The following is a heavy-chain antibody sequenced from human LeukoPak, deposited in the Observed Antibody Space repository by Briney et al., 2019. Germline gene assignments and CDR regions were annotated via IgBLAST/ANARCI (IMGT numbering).Heavy chain of an antibody. CDR1: GYTFTSYG. CDR2: ISAYNGNT. V-gene: IGHV1-18*04. CDR3: ARARDSGYDFEDEYFQH. Sequence: ASVNVPCKASGYTFTSYGISWVRQAPGQGLEWMGWISAYNGNTNYAQKLQGRVTMTTDTSTSTAYMELRSLRSDDTAVYYCARARDSGYDFEDEYFQHWGQGTLVTVSS. J-gene: IGHJ1*01. D-gene: IGHD5-12*01.